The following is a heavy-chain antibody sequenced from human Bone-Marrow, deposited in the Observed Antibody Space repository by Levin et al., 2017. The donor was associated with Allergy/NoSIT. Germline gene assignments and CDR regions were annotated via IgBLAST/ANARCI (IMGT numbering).Heavy chain of an antibody. J-gene: IGHJ4*02. D-gene: IGHD6-19*01. Sequence: GGSLRLSCAASGFTFSDYRMSWVRQAPGKGLEWVANINQHGSEKKYVDSVKGRFTISRDNAQNSLFLQMNSLRDEDTALYYCTRGAGDYWGQGALVTVSS. CDR3: TRGAGDY. CDR2: INQHGSEK. CDR1: GFTFSDYR. V-gene: IGHV3-7*01.